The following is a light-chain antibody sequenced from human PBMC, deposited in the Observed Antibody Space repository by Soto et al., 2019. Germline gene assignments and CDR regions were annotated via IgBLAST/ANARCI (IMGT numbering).Light chain of an antibody. CDR2: RNN. CDR3: AAWDDSLSIWV. CDR1: SSSVGTIF. V-gene: IGLV1-47*01. J-gene: IGLJ3*02. Sequence: QSVLTQPPSVSGTPGQSVTISCSGSSSSVGTIFVYWYQQIPGTAPKLLIFRNNQRPSGVPDRFSGSKSGTSASLAISRLRSEDEADYYCAAWDDSLSIWVFGGGTKLTVL.